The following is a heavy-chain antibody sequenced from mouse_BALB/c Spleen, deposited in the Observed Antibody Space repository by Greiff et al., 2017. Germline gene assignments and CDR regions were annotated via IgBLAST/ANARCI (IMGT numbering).Heavy chain of an antibody. Sequence: VQLQQPGAELVRPGASVKLSCKASGYTFTSYWINWVKQRPGQGLEWIGNIYPSDSYTNYNQKFKDKATLTVDKSSSTAYMQLSSPTSEDSAVYYCTRGVIYYAMDYWGQGTSVTVSS. CDR1: GYTFTSYW. V-gene: IGHV1-69*02. D-gene: IGHD2-1*01. CDR3: TRGVIYYAMDY. J-gene: IGHJ4*01. CDR2: IYPSDSYT.